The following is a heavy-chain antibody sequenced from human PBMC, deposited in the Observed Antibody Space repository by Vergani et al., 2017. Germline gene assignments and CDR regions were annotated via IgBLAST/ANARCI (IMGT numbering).Heavy chain of an antibody. CDR3: AGPQGTSAYYYGGFDY. CDR2: ISGTGGFT. J-gene: IGHJ4*02. D-gene: IGHD3-22*01. V-gene: IGHV3-23*01. Sequence: EVRLLESGGDLLQSGESLKISCAASGFSFKDYAMSWVRQAPGKGLEWVSGISGTGGFTFYADSVKGRFTISRDNSKNTLSLQMNSLTAEDTAIYYCAGPQGTSAYYYGGFDYWGQGILVTVSS. CDR1: GFSFKDYA.